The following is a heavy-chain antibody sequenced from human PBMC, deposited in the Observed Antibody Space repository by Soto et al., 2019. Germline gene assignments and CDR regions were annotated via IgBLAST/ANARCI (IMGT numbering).Heavy chain of an antibody. CDR1: GYAFTTYG. J-gene: IGHJ4*02. CDR2: ISAHTGNT. Sequence: QVHLVQSGAEVKKPGASVKVSCKGSGYAFTTYGITWVRQAPGQGLEWMGWISAHTGNTNYAQKLQGRVTVTRNTSTRAAYMALRCRRSDGPAMYSCARGRYWEYWGQGALVTVSS. CDR3: ARGRYWEY. D-gene: IGHD2-8*02. V-gene: IGHV1-18*01.